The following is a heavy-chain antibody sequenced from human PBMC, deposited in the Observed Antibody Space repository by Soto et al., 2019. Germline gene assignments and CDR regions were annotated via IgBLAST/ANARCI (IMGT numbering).Heavy chain of an antibody. Sequence: GSLRLSCAASGYTFSDYYMSWIRQAPGKGLEWISYIDTSGTKIYYADSVKGRFTITRDNAKNSLYLEMNSLRDEDTAVYYCASHYDMWSCYLSPVDYWGQVTLVTVS. CDR3: ASHYDMWSCYLSPVDY. D-gene: IGHD3-3*01. V-gene: IGHV3-11*01. J-gene: IGHJ4*02. CDR2: IDTSGTKI. CDR1: GYTFSDYY.